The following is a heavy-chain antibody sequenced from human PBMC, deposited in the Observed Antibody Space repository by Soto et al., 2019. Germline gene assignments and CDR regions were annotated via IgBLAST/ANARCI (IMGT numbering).Heavy chain of an antibody. Sequence: EVQLVESGGGLVQPGGSLRLSCAASGFTFSSYSMNWVRQAPGKGLEWVSYISSSSSTIYYADSVKGRFTISRDNAKKSRYLQMNSLRDADTAVYYCARGGGWGSGGRCYPVWCPDYWGQGTLVTVSS. CDR2: ISSSSSTI. CDR1: GFTFSSYS. CDR3: ARGGGWGSGGRCYPVWCPDY. V-gene: IGHV3-48*02. J-gene: IGHJ4*02. D-gene: IGHD2-15*01.